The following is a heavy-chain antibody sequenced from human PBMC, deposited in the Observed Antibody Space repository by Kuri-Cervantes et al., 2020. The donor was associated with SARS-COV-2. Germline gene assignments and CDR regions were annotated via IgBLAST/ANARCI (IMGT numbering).Heavy chain of an antibody. CDR1: GFTFSSYW. V-gene: IGHV3-74*01. J-gene: IGHJ4*02. D-gene: IGHD3-10*01. CDR3: AKTSSHYYGSGGYSMQLDY. Sequence: GGSLRLSCAASGFTFSSYWMHWVRQAPGKGLVWVSRINSDGSSTSYADSVKGRFTISRDNAKNTLYLQMNSLRAEDTAVYYCAKTSSHYYGSGGYSMQLDYWGQGTRVTVSS. CDR2: INSDGSST.